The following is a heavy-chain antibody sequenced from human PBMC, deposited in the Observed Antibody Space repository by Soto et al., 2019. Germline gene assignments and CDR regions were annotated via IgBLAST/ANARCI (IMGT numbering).Heavy chain of an antibody. CDR1: GFTFSKFD. Sequence: LRLSCEASGFTFSKFDMHWVRQPTGKGLEWVSTIGISGDTYYAVSVKGRFTISRDNAKNSLSLQMNSLRAGDTALYFCARGQEVGAHFFDSWGQGTQVTVSS. CDR3: ARGQEVGAHFFDS. CDR2: IGISGDT. D-gene: IGHD2-15*01. V-gene: IGHV3-13*04. J-gene: IGHJ4*02.